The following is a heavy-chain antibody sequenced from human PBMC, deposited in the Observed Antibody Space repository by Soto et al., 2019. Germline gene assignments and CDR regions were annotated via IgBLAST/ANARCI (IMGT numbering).Heavy chain of an antibody. J-gene: IGHJ4*02. CDR1: GGSFSGYY. D-gene: IGHD6-13*01. CDR3: ARLRIAAAGTSVGVVRRKYSSGWYFDY. Sequence: PSETLSLTCAVYGGSFSGYYRSWILQPPGKGLEWIGEINHSGSTNYNPSLKSRVTISVDTSKNQFSLKLSSVTAADTAVYYCARLRIAAAGTSVGVVRRKYSSGWYFDYWGQGTLVTVAS. V-gene: IGHV4-34*01. CDR2: INHSGST.